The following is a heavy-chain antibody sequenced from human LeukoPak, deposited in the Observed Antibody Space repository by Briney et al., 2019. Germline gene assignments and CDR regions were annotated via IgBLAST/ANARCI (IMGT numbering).Heavy chain of an antibody. J-gene: IGHJ4*02. D-gene: IGHD3-22*01. CDR1: GYTFISYG. CDR2: ISAYNGNT. CDR3: ARGYDSSGYYYFPGAVVTLFDY. V-gene: IGHV1-18*01. Sequence: ASVKVSCKASGYTFISYGISWVRQAPGQGLEWMGWISAYNGNTNYAQKVQGRVTMTTDTSTSTAYMELRSLRSDDTAVYYCARGYDSSGYYYFPGAVVTLFDYWGQGTLVTVSS.